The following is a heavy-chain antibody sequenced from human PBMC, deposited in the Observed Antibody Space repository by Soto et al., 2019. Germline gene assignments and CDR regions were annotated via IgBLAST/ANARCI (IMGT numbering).Heavy chain of an antibody. D-gene: IGHD3-22*01. CDR3: AKGGSYYYDSSGYYAN. J-gene: IGHJ4*02. Sequence: GGSLRLSCAASGFTFTSYAMSWVRQAPGKGLEWVSAISGSGGSSYYADSVKGRFTISRDNSKNTLFLQMNSLRAEDTAIYYCAKGGSYYYDSSGYYANWGQGALVTVSS. V-gene: IGHV3-23*01. CDR1: GFTFTSYA. CDR2: ISGSGGSS.